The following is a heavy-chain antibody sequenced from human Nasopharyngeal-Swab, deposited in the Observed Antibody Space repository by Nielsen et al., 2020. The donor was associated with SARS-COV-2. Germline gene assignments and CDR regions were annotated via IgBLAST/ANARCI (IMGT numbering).Heavy chain of an antibody. D-gene: IGHD6-13*01. Sequence: WVRQAPGQRFGWMGWINAGNGNTKYSQKFQGRVTITRDTSASTAYMELSSLRSEDTAVYYCAKQQIPGIANYYYYGMDVWGQGTTVTVSS. CDR3: AKQQIPGIANYYYYGMDV. CDR2: INAGNGNT. J-gene: IGHJ6*02. V-gene: IGHV1-3*01.